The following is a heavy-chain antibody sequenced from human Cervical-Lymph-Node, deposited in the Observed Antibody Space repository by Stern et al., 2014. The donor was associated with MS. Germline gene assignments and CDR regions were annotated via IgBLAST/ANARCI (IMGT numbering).Heavy chain of an antibody. V-gene: IGHV1-69*01. CDR1: GGTFSSYA. CDR2: IIPIFGTA. D-gene: IGHD4-17*01. J-gene: IGHJ5*02. CDR3: ASRYGDGNWFDP. Sequence: VQLVESGAEVKKPGSSVKVSCKASGGTFSSYAISWVRQAPGQGLEWMGGIIPIFGTANYAQKFQGRVTITADESTSPAYMEVSSLRSEDTAVYYCASRYGDGNWFDPWGQGTLVTVSS.